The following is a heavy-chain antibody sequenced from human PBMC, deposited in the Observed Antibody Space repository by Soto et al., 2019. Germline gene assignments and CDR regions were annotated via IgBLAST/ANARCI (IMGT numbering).Heavy chain of an antibody. J-gene: IGHJ4*02. CDR3: ARLDYYDSSALEDY. CDR1: GFTFSSYW. V-gene: IGHV3-7*03. Sequence: GGSLRLSCAASGFTFSSYWMSWVRQAPGKGLEWVANIKQDGSEKYYVDSVKGRFTISRDNAKNSLYLQMNSLRAEDTAVYYCARLDYYDSSALEDYWGQGTLVTVSS. D-gene: IGHD3-22*01. CDR2: IKQDGSEK.